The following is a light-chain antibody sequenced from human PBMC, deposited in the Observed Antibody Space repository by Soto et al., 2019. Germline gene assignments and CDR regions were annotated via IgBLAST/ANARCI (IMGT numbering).Light chain of an antibody. J-gene: IGKJ1*01. Sequence: EIVMTQSPATLSVSPGERATLSCRASQSVSSNLAWYQQKPGQAPRLLIYGASTRATGIPARFSGSGSGTEFTLTISNLQSEDFAVYYCQQYNNWLTWTFGQGTKVEIK. V-gene: IGKV3-15*01. CDR1: QSVSSN. CDR2: GAS. CDR3: QQYNNWLTWT.